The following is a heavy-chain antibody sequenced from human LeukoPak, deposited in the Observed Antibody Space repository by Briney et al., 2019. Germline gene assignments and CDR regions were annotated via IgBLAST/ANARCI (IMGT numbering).Heavy chain of an antibody. CDR3: ARGYSGSYYACYYYYMDV. Sequence: MTGGSLRLSCAASGFTFSSYSMNWVRQAPGKGLEWVSSISSSSSYIYYADSVKGRFTISRDNAKNSLYLQMNSLRAEDTAVYYCARGYSGSYYACYYYYMDVWGKGTTVTVSS. CDR1: GFTFSSYS. V-gene: IGHV3-21*01. J-gene: IGHJ6*03. D-gene: IGHD1-26*01. CDR2: ISSSSSYI.